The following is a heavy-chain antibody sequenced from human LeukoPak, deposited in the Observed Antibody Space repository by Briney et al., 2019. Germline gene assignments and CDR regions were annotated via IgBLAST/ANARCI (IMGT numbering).Heavy chain of an antibody. V-gene: IGHV3-9*01. J-gene: IGHJ3*02. Sequence: GRSLRLSCAASGFTFDGYAMHWVRQAPGKGLEWVSGISWNSGSIGYADSVKGRFTISRDNAKNSLYLQMNSLRAEDTALYYCAKDSARFGELATDAFDIWGQGTMVTVSS. CDR2: ISWNSGSI. CDR3: AKDSARFGELATDAFDI. D-gene: IGHD3-10*01. CDR1: GFTFDGYA.